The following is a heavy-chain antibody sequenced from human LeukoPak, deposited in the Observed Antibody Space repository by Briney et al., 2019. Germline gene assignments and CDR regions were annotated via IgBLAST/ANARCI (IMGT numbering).Heavy chain of an antibody. CDR3: ASNGITMVRGVFDY. CDR1: GGIFSSYA. Sequence: SVKVSCKASGGIFSSYAISWVRQAPGQGLEWMGGNIPIFGTANYAQKFQGRVTITADESTSTAYMELSSLRSEDTAVYYCASNGITMVRGVFDYWGQGTLVTVSS. CDR2: NIPIFGTA. J-gene: IGHJ4*02. D-gene: IGHD3-10*01. V-gene: IGHV1-69*01.